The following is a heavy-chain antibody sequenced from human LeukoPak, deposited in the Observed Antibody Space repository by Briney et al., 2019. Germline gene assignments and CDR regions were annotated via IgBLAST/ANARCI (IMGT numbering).Heavy chain of an antibody. CDR2: ISYDGSNK. Sequence: GGSLRLSCAASGFTFSSYGMHWVRQAPGKGLEWVAVISYDGSNKYYPDSVKGRFTISRDNSKNTLYLQMNSLRAEDTAMYYCAKDEYSSSWSPFPFLTDYWGQGTLVTVSS. V-gene: IGHV3-30*18. CDR1: GFTFSSYG. CDR3: AKDEYSSSWSPFPFLTDY. D-gene: IGHD6-13*01. J-gene: IGHJ4*02.